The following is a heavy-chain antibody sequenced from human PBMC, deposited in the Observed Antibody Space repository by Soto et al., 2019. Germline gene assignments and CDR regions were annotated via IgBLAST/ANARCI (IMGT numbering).Heavy chain of an antibody. J-gene: IGHJ4*02. V-gene: IGHV3-53*04. Sequence: EVQLVESGGGLVQPGGSLRLSCAASGFTVSSNYMSWVRQAPGKGLEWVPVIYSGGSTYYADSVKGRFTISRHNSKNTLYLQMNSLRAEDTAVYYCAGGVVPAAMDFEYWGQGTLVTVSS. D-gene: IGHD2-2*01. CDR3: AGGVVPAAMDFEY. CDR2: IYSGGST. CDR1: GFTVSSNY.